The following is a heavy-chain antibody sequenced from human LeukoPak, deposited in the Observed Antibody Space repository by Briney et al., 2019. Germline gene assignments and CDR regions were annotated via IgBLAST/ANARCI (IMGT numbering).Heavy chain of an antibody. CDR1: GGSISSSSYY. V-gene: IGHV4-39*07. CDR3: ARWGLRSAGGAFDI. CDR2: IYYSGST. J-gene: IGHJ3*02. Sequence: PSETLSLTCTVSGGSISSSSYYWGWIRQPPGKGLEWIGSIYYSGSTYYNPSLKSRVIISVDTSKNQFSLKLSSVTAADTAVYYCARWGLRSAGGAFDIWGQGTMVTVSS. D-gene: IGHD4-17*01.